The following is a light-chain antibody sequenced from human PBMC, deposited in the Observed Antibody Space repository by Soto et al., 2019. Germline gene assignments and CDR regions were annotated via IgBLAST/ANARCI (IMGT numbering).Light chain of an antibody. CDR1: QSISSY. J-gene: IGKJ3*01. CDR3: QHSYSTPLT. CDR2: AAS. V-gene: IGKV1-39*01. Sequence: DIQMTQSPSSLSASVGDRVTITCRASQSISSYLNWYQQKPGKAPKLLIYAASSLQSGVPSRFSGSGSGTDFTLTISSLQPEDFVTYYCQHSYSTPLTFGPGTKVDIK.